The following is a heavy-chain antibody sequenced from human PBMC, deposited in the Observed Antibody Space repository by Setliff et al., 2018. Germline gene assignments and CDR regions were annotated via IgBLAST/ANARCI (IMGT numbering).Heavy chain of an antibody. J-gene: IGHJ3*02. V-gene: IGHV3-7*01. Sequence: TGGSLRLSCVASRFTFSNYGMHWVRQAPGKGLEWVANIKEDGSEKYYMDSVKGRFTMSRDNAKNSLYLQMNSLRAEDTAVYYCARDYTYYDFWSGPSSDAFDIWGQGTMVTVSS. CDR3: ARDYTYYDFWSGPSSDAFDI. D-gene: IGHD3-3*01. CDR1: RFTFSNYG. CDR2: IKEDGSEK.